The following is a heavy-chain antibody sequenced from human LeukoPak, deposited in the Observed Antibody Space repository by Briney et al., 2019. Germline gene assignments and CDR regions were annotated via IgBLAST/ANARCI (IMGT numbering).Heavy chain of an antibody. Sequence: GGSLRLSCAASGITVNNNYMSWVRQAPGKGLEWVSVLYIGSSTYYTESVKGRFTISRDNSKNTLFLQMNSLRAEDTAVYYCARSYTSPTGAFDLWSQGTMVIVSS. CDR3: ARSYTSPTGAFDL. D-gene: IGHD1-26*01. CDR2: LYIGSST. CDR1: GITVNNNY. V-gene: IGHV3-66*02. J-gene: IGHJ3*01.